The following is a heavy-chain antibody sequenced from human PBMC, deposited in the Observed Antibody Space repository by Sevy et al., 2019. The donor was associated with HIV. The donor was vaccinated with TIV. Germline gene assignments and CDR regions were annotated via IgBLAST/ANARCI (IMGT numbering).Heavy chain of an antibody. V-gene: IGHV4-31*03. CDR3: ARDHGYSNGWFPYYYYYGMDV. CDR2: IHYSGRT. CDR1: GGSISSHSYY. J-gene: IGHJ6*02. D-gene: IGHD6-19*01. Sequence: SETLSLTCSVSGGSISSHSYYWSWIRQHPGKGLEWIGYIHYSGRTYYNPSLKSRVTISLDTSKNQFSLRLRSVTAADTAVYYCARDHGYSNGWFPYYYYYGMDVWGPRTTVTVSS.